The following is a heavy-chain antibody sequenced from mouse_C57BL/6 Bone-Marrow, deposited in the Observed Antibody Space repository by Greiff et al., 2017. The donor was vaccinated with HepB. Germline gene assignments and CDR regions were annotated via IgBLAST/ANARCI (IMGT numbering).Heavy chain of an antibody. Sequence: VQLQQSGPVLVKPGASVKMSCKASGYTFTDYYMNWVKQSHGKSLEWIGVINPYNGGTSYNQKFKGKATLTVDKSSSTAYMELNSLKSEDSAVYYCARRGNPPWFAYWGQGTLVTVSA. CDR2: INPYNGGT. CDR3: ARRGNPPWFAY. J-gene: IGHJ3*01. V-gene: IGHV1-19*01. D-gene: IGHD2-1*01. CDR1: GYTFTDYY.